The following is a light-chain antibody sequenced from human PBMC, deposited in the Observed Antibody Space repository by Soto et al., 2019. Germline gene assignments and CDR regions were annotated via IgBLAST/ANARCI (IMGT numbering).Light chain of an antibody. Sequence: DIQRTQSPSTLSASVGDRVTLTCRASQSISSWLAWYQQKPGKAPKLLSYDASSLESGVPSRFSGSGSGTEFTLTISSLQPDDFETYYCQQYNSYFRTFGQGTKVDIK. CDR3: QQYNSYFRT. CDR1: QSISSW. V-gene: IGKV1-5*01. J-gene: IGKJ1*01. CDR2: DAS.